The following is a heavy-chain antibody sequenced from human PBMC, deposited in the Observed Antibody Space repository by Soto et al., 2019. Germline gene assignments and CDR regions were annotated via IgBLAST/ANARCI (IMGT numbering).Heavy chain of an antibody. D-gene: IGHD6-19*01. CDR3: AKDVESGWYAAFDY. CDR2: IRSFDYRT. CDR1: GFAFSQYG. J-gene: IGHJ4*02. V-gene: IGHV3-23*01. Sequence: GGSLRLSCTASGFAFSQYGMSWVRQAPGKGLEWVSSIRSFDYRTNYADSVKGRFTISRDNSKSTLSLQMNSLRAEDTAVYYCAKDVESGWYAAFDYWGPGTLVTVYS.